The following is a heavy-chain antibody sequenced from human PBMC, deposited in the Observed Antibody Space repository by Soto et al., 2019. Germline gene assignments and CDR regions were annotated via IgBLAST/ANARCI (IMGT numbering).Heavy chain of an antibody. V-gene: IGHV3-53*01. CDR1: GFTVSSNY. J-gene: IGHJ4*02. Sequence: LRLSCAASGFTVSSNYMSWVRQAPGKGLEWVSVIYSGGSTYYADSVKGRFTISRDNSKNTLYLQMNSLRAEDTAVYYCARVISSGYPPLQVFDYWGQGTLVTVSS. CDR2: IYSGGST. D-gene: IGHD3-22*01. CDR3: ARVISSGYPPLQVFDY.